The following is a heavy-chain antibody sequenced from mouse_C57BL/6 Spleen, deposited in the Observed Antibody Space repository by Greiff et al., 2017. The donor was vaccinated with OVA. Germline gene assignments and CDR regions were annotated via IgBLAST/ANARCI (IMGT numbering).Heavy chain of an antibody. CDR2: ISYDGSN. V-gene: IGHV3-6*01. J-gene: IGHJ4*01. Sequence: EVQRVESGPGLVKPSQSLSLTCSVTGYSITSGYYWNWIRQFPGNKLEWMGYISYDGSNNYNPSLKNRISITRDTSKNQFFLKLNSVTTEDTATYYCASGFFAMDYWGQGTSVTVSS. CDR1: GYSITSGYY. CDR3: ASGFFAMDY.